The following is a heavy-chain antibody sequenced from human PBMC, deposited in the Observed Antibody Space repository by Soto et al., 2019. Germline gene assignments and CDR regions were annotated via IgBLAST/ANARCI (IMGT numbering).Heavy chain of an antibody. CDR3: AKNGLDNSPSAIDS. J-gene: IGHJ4*02. D-gene: IGHD2-8*01. V-gene: IGHV3-23*04. CDR1: GFTFRNNV. CDR2: ITGSGRDT. Sequence: QLVQSGPEVKKPGTSVKVSCKASGFTFRNNVLSWVRQAPGKGLDWVSGITGSGRDTYYADSVKGRFTISRDNSKNMVFLQMNSLRAEDTALYYCAKNGLDNSPSAIDSWGPGTLVTVSS.